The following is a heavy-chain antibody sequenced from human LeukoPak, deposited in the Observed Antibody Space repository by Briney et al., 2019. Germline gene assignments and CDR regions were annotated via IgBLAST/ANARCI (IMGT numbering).Heavy chain of an antibody. CDR1: GGSISNYY. J-gene: IGHJ4*02. Sequence: SETLSLTCTVSGGSISNYYWSWIRQPPGKGLEWIGYIYYSGSTNYNPSLKSRVTISVDTSKNQFSLKLSSVTAADTAVYYCARPDTAMAKFDYWGQGTLVTVSS. CDR2: IYYSGST. CDR3: ARPDTAMAKFDY. V-gene: IGHV4-59*12. D-gene: IGHD5-18*01.